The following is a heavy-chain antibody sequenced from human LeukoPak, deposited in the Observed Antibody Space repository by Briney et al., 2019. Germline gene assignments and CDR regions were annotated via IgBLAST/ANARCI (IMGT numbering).Heavy chain of an antibody. CDR1: GFTFSGYW. Sequence: GGSLRLSCIASGFTFSGYWMHWVRQAPGKGLVWVSRIDSDGRSTDNADSVKGRFTISRDNAKNTLYLQMNSLRAEDTAVYYCARGGLWFGVYSDYWGQGTLVTVSP. CDR2: IDSDGRST. CDR3: ARGGLWFGVYSDY. V-gene: IGHV3-74*01. D-gene: IGHD3-10*01. J-gene: IGHJ4*02.